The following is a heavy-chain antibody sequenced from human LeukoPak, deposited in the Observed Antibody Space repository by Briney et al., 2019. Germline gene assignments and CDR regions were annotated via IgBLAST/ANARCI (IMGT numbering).Heavy chain of an antibody. CDR3: AKDVAPGGPARLDY. V-gene: IGHV3-30*18. CDR2: ISYDGSNK. D-gene: IGHD4-23*01. J-gene: IGHJ4*02. CDR1: GFTFSSYA. Sequence: GSLRLSCAAPGFTFSSYAMHWVRQAPGKGLEWVALISYDGSNKYYADSVKGRFTISRDNSKNTLYLQMNSLRAEDTAVYHCAKDVAPGGPARLDYWAREPWSPSPQ.